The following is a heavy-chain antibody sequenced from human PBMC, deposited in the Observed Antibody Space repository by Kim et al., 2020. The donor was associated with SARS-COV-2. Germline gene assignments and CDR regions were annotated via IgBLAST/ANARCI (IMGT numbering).Heavy chain of an antibody. CDR3: ARDPGLYQLLWGSLDV. V-gene: IGHV3-30*01. Sequence: SVKGRVTISRDNSKTTLYMQMNSLRDEDTAVDYCARDPGLYQLLWGSLDVWGKGTAVTVSS. J-gene: IGHJ6*04. D-gene: IGHD2-2*01.